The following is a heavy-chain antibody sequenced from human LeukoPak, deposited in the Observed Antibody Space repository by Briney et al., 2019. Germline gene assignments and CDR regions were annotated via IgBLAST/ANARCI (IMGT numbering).Heavy chain of an antibody. D-gene: IGHD6-13*01. Sequence: GGSLRLSCAASGFTFSSYSMNWVRQAPGKGLEWVSSISSSSSYIYYADSVKGRFTISRDSSKNTLYLQMSSLRADDTAVYYCAKRGIAEAASFDYWGQGTLVTVSS. J-gene: IGHJ4*02. V-gene: IGHV3-21*04. CDR1: GFTFSSYS. CDR3: AKRGIAEAASFDY. CDR2: ISSSSSYI.